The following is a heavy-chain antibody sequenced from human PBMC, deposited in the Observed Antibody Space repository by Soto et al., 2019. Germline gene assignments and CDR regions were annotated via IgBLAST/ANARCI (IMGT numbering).Heavy chain of an antibody. J-gene: IGHJ6*03. CDR3: ARHVEDIVVVPAAMPVHYYYYMDV. V-gene: IGHV5-51*01. CDR1: GYSFTSYW. Sequence: PGESLKISCKGSGYSFTSYWIGWVRQMPGKGLEWMGIIYPGDSDTRYSPSFQGQVTISADKSISTAYLQWSSLKASDTAMYYCARHVEDIVVVPAAMPVHYYYYMDVWGKGTTVTVSS. CDR2: IYPGDSDT. D-gene: IGHD2-2*01.